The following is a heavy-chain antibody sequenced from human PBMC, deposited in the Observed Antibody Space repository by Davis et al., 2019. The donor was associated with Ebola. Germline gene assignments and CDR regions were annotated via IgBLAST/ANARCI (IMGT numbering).Heavy chain of an antibody. Sequence: GESLKISCAASGFSFSDHYMDWFRQAPGKGLEWVGRIRSKSASYTTEYAASVKGRFTVSRNDSQNSLYLQMNSLKSEDTAVYFCARDSRSYSFDYWGQGTLVTDSS. CDR2: IRSKSASYTT. CDR1: GFSFSDHY. J-gene: IGHJ4*02. V-gene: IGHV3-72*01. D-gene: IGHD1-26*01. CDR3: ARDSRSYSFDY.